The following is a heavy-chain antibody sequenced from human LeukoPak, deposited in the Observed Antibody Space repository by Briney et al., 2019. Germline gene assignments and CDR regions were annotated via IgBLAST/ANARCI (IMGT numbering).Heavy chain of an antibody. CDR3: ARDRKGATGY. J-gene: IGHJ4*02. D-gene: IGHD1-26*01. CDR2: IYHSGST. Sequence: SETLSLTCTVSGYSISSGYYWGWIRQPPGKGLEWIGSIYHSGSTYYNPSLKSRVTISVDTSKNRFSLKLSSVTAADTAVYYCARDRKGATGYWGQGTLVIVSS. CDR1: GYSISSGYY. V-gene: IGHV4-38-2*02.